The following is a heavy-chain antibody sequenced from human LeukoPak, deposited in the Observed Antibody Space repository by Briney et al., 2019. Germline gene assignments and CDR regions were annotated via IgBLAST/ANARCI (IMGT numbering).Heavy chain of an antibody. CDR2: ISGSGGST. Sequence: GGSLRLSCAASGFIFSSYAMSWVRQAPGKGLEWVSGISGSGGSTYYADSVKGRFTISRDNSKYTLYLQMNSLRAEDTAVYYCAKQGSSSWDWFDPWGQGTLVTVSS. V-gene: IGHV3-23*01. J-gene: IGHJ5*02. CDR3: AKQGSSSWDWFDP. CDR1: GFIFSSYA. D-gene: IGHD6-13*01.